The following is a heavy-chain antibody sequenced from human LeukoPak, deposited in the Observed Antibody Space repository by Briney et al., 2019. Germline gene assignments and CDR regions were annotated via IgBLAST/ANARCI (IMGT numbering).Heavy chain of an antibody. Sequence: GGSLRLSCAASGFTLNNYWMSWFRQPPGKGLEWVANIKPDGSAQFYLDSVKGRFTISRDNANNFLSLQMNTLRVDDTAMYYCARGPYNLPNVNSYYYLDVWGKGTTV. D-gene: IGHD1-1*01. CDR1: GFTLNNYW. V-gene: IGHV3-7*01. J-gene: IGHJ6*03. CDR2: IKPDGSAQ. CDR3: ARGPYNLPNVNSYYYLDV.